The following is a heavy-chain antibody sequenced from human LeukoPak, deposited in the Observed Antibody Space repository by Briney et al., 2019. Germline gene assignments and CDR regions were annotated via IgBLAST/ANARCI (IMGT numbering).Heavy chain of an antibody. CDR1: GYTFTGYY. J-gene: IGHJ5*02. CDR2: INPNSGGT. V-gene: IGHV1-2*02. Sequence: ASVKVSCKASGYTFTGYYMHWVRQAPGQGLEWMGWINPNSGGTNYAQKFQGRVTMIRDTSISTAYMELSRLRSDDTAVYYCARDSGDYFGSGIAWGQGTLVTVSS. CDR3: ARDSGDYFGSGIA. D-gene: IGHD3-10*01.